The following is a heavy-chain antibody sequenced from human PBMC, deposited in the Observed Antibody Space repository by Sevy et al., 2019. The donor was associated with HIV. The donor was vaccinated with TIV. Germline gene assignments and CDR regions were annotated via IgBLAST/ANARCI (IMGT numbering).Heavy chain of an antibody. V-gene: IGHV4-59*01. Sequence: SETLSLTCTVSGGSISSYYWSWIRQPPGKGLEWIGYIYYSGSTNYNPSLKSRVTISVDTSKNQVSLKLSSVTAADTAVYYGARDFGHCTNVVCPEVWYFDLWGRGTLVTVSS. CDR1: GGSISSYY. D-gene: IGHD2-8*01. CDR2: IYYSGST. CDR3: ARDFGHCTNVVCPEVWYFDL. J-gene: IGHJ2*01.